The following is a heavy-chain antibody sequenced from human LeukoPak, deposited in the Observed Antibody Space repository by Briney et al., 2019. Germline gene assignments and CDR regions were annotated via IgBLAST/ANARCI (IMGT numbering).Heavy chain of an antibody. CDR1: GFTFSDSP. CDR2: IRSHANNYAT. V-gene: IGHV3-73*01. J-gene: IGHJ4*02. D-gene: IGHD3-9*01. CDR3: ARDATPFKHYDILTGYLPQ. Sequence: TGGSLRLSCSASGFTFSDSPIHWVRQASGKGLEWVGRIRSHANNYATEYTASLKGRFTMSRDDSKNTAYLQMNSLKTEDTAVYYCARDATPFKHYDILTGYLPQWGQGTLVTVSS.